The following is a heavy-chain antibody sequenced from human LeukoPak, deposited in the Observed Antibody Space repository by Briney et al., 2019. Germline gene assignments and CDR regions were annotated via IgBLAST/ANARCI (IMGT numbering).Heavy chain of an antibody. Sequence: SETLSLTCTVSDDSISDYYRGWIRQPPGKGLEWIGYTHYSGSTNYNPSLKSRVTISVDTSKNHFSLKLSSVTAADTAVYYCARHGNWGPGDWFDPWGQGTLVTVSS. CDR1: DDSISDYY. CDR3: ARHGNWGPGDWFDP. CDR2: THYSGST. D-gene: IGHD7-27*01. J-gene: IGHJ5*02. V-gene: IGHV4-59*08.